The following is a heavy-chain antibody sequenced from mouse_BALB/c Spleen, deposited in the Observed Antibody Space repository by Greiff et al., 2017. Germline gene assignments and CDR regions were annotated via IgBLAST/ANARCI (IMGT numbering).Heavy chain of an antibody. V-gene: IGHV1-63*02. CDR2: IYPGGGYT. D-gene: IGHD2-3*01. CDR3: ARDDGHYAMDY. J-gene: IGHJ4*01. CDR1: GYTFTNYW. Sequence: VKLMESGAELVRPGTSVKISCKASGYTFTNYWLGWVKQRPGHGLEWIGDIYPGGGYTNYNEKFKGKATLTADTSSSTAYMQLSSLTSEDSAVYFCARDDGHYAMDYWGQGTSVTVSS.